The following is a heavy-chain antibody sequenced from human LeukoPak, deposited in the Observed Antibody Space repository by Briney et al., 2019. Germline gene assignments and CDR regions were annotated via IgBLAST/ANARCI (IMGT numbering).Heavy chain of an antibody. J-gene: IGHJ4*02. CDR2: ISYDGSNK. CDR3: AKAEYGGNSGPDY. D-gene: IGHD4-23*01. Sequence: PGGSLRLSCAASGFTFSSYGMHWVRQAPGKGLEWVAVISYDGSNKYYADSVKGRFTISRDNSKNTLYLQMNSLRAEDTAVYYCAKAEYGGNSGPDYWGQGTLVTVSS. CDR1: GFTFSSYG. V-gene: IGHV3-30*18.